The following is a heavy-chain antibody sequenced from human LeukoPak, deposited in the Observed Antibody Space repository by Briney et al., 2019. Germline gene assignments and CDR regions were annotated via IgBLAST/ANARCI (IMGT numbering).Heavy chain of an antibody. Sequence: SETLSLTCTVSGGSISSYYWSWIRQPPGKGLEWIGYIYYSGSTNYNPSLKSRVTISVDKSKNQFSLKLSSVTAADTAVYYCATRERSGYSSGWLNWFDPWGQGTLVTVSS. J-gene: IGHJ5*02. D-gene: IGHD6-19*01. CDR3: ATRERSGYSSGWLNWFDP. CDR2: IYYSGST. CDR1: GGSISSYY. V-gene: IGHV4-59*12.